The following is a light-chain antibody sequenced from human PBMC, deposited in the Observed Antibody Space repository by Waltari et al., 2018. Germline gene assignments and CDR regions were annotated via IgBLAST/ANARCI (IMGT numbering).Light chain of an antibody. Sequence: DIVLTQSPDSLAVSLGERAPINCKSSQSVLYSPNNKNYLGWFQQKAGQPPKLLIYWASMREYGVPDRFSGSGSGIDFTLTISSLQAEDVAVYYCQQYHSVPRTFGQGTKVEI. CDR3: QQYHSVPRT. J-gene: IGKJ1*01. CDR2: WAS. CDR1: QSVLYSPNNKNY. V-gene: IGKV4-1*01.